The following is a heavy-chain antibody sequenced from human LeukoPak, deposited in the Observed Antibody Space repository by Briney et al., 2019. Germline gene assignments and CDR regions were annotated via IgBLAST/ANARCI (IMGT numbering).Heavy chain of an antibody. CDR2: IIPIFGTA. D-gene: IGHD1-26*01. J-gene: IGHJ5*02. CDR1: GGTFSSYA. CDR3: ARGLVGATLGWFDP. V-gene: IGHV1-69*13. Sequence: ASVKVSCKASGGTFSSYAISWVRQAPGQGLEWMGGIIPIFGTANYAQKFQGRVTITADESTSTAYMELSSLRSEDTAVYYCARGLVGATLGWFDPWGQGTLVTVSS.